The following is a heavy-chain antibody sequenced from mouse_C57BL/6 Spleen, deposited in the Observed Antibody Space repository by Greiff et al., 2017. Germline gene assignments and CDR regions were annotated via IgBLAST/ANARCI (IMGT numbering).Heavy chain of an antibody. Sequence: EVQLQQSGPELVKPGASVQISCQASGYTFPNFYYNWVKQSHGKSLEWIGVINPYNGCSCYCQKFKGKATLTVDKSSSTAYMELRCLTSEDSAVYYCARHSGYLFAYWGQGTLVTVSA. CDR2: INPYNGCS. D-gene: IGHD3-1*01. J-gene: IGHJ3*01. CDR3: ARHSGYLFAY. V-gene: IGHV1-26*01. CDR1: GYTFPNFY.